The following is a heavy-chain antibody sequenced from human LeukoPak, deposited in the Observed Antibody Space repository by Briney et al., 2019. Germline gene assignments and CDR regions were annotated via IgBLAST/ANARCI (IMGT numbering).Heavy chain of an antibody. V-gene: IGHV1-2*02. CDR1: GCTFTDYY. D-gene: IGHD4-11*01. J-gene: IGHJ4*02. Sequence: ASVRVSCKTSGCTFTDYYIHWVRQAPGQGLEWMGWINPNSGETNSAQKFQGRVTMTGDTSISTAYMELRRVRTANTAVYYCARDRDYSNTERGFDYWGQGTLVTVSS. CDR3: ARDRDYSNTERGFDY. CDR2: INPNSGET.